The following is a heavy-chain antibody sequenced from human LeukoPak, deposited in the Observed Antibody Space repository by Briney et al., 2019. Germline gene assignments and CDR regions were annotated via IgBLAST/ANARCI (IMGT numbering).Heavy chain of an antibody. J-gene: IGHJ4*02. CDR2: IYYSGTT. Sequence: SETLSLTCTVSGGSISSGGYYWSWIRQHPGKGLEWIGYIYYSGTTYYNPSLKSRVTISVDTSKNQFSLKLSSVTAADTAVYYCARRDSSGYEYYFDYWGQGTLVTVSS. CDR3: ARRDSSGYEYYFDY. CDR1: GGSISSGGYY. D-gene: IGHD3-22*01. V-gene: IGHV4-31*03.